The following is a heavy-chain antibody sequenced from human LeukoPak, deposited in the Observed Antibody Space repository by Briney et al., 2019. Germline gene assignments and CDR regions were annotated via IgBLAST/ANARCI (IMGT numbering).Heavy chain of an antibody. V-gene: IGHV3-64D*06. D-gene: IGHD3-22*01. Sequence: PGGSLRLSCAASGFTFSSSAMSWVRQAPGKGLEYVSSISINGDKTYYAESVKGRFTISRDNSKNTLYLQLSSLRVEDTAVYYCATDREGDPSAYYLVGGQGTLITVSS. CDR2: ISINGDKT. CDR1: GFTFSSSA. J-gene: IGHJ4*02. CDR3: ATDREGDPSAYYLV.